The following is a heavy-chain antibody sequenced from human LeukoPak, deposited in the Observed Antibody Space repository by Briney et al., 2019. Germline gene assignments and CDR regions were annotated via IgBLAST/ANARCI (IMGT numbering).Heavy chain of an antibody. V-gene: IGHV5-51*01. CDR1: GYSFTSYW. Sequence: GESLKISCKGFGYSFTSYWIGWVRQMPGKGLEGMGIIYPGDSDTRYSPSFQGQVTISADKSISTAYLQWSSLKASDTAMYYCARLSSSSWPNFDYWGQGTLVTVSS. CDR3: ARLSSSSWPNFDY. D-gene: IGHD6-13*01. J-gene: IGHJ4*02. CDR2: IYPGDSDT.